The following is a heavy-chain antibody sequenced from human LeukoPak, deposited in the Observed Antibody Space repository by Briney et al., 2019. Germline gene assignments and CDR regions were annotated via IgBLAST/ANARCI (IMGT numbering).Heavy chain of an antibody. V-gene: IGHV3-23*01. Sequence: GGSLRLSCAASGFTFSSFAMTWVRQAPGKGLEWVSSISGSGVSTYLADSVKGRFTVSRDNSKDTLYLQMDSLRADDTAVYFCAKKETKCSTGRSYMAVWGKGTTVTVSS. J-gene: IGHJ6*03. CDR2: ISGSGVST. CDR1: GFTFSSFA. D-gene: IGHD6-25*01. CDR3: AKKETKCSTGRSYMAV.